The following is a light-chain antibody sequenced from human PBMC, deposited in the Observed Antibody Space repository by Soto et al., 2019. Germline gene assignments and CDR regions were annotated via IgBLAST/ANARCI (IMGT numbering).Light chain of an antibody. CDR1: QSVSSK. J-gene: IGKJ1*01. CDR2: GAS. V-gene: IGKV3-20*01. CDR3: QQYGSSGT. Sequence: EIVLTQSPATLSVSPGEGATLSCRASQSVSSKLAWYQQKPGQAPRLLIYGASNRATGIPDRFSGSGSGTDFTLTISRLEPEDFAVYYCQQYGSSGTFGQGTKV.